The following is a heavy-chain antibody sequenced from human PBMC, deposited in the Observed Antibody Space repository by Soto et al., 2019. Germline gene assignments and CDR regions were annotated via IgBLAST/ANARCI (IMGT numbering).Heavy chain of an antibody. V-gene: IGHV3-53*01. Sequence: EVQLVESVGGLIQPGGSLRLYCAASGFSLSSIYMSWVRQTPVKGLEWVSLIYGGASTYYADSVKGRFTVSRDKSKNTLSRQMDSLRAEDTAVYCCATVPPKFCSSRKCYDRDVWGQGTTVTVSS. D-gene: IGHD2-2*01. CDR1: GFSLSSIY. J-gene: IGHJ6*02. CDR2: IYGGAST. CDR3: ATVPPKFCSSRKCYDRDV.